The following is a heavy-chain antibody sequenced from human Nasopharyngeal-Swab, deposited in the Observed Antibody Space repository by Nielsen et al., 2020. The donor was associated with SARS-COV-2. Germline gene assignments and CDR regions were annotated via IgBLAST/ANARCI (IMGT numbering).Heavy chain of an antibody. Sequence: VRQMPGKGLEWVSAISGSGGSTYYADSAKGRFTISRDNSKNTLYLQMNSLRAEDTAVYYCAKDQLWFGELSPNAFDIWGQGTMVTVSS. D-gene: IGHD3-10*01. CDR3: AKDQLWFGELSPNAFDI. J-gene: IGHJ3*02. CDR2: ISGSGGST. V-gene: IGHV3-23*01.